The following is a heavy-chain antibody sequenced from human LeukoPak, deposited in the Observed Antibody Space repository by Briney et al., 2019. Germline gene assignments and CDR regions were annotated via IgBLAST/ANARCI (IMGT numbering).Heavy chain of an antibody. V-gene: IGHV4-4*02. CDR2: IYHSGST. D-gene: IGHD3-22*01. J-gene: IGHJ3*02. CDR1: GGSISSSNW. Sequence: SETLSLTCAVSGGSISSSNWWSWVRQPPGKGLEWIGEIYHSGSTNYNPSLKSRVTISVDKSKNQFSLKLSSVTAADTAVYYCARNLRHYDSSGYYVDAFDIWGQGTMVTVSS. CDR3: ARNLRHYDSSGYYVDAFDI.